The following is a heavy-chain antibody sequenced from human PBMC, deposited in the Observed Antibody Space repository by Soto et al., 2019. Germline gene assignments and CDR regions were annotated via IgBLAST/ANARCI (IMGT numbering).Heavy chain of an antibody. V-gene: IGHV4-31*03. D-gene: IGHD3-3*01. J-gene: IGHJ5*02. Sequence: SEDRCPPRTVSGWPLSRGGYLLSRVRQQPGKGPGWVGYIYYSGSTYYNPSLKSRVTISLDTSENQFSLKLSSVTAADTAVYYCARQESGESYYDFWSGYPYWFDPWGQGTLDTVSS. CDR2: IYYSGST. CDR1: GWPLSRGGYL. CDR3: ARQESGESYYDFWSGYPYWFDP.